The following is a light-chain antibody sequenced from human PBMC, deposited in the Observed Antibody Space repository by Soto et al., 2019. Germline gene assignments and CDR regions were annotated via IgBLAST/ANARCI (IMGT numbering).Light chain of an antibody. V-gene: IGLV1-40*01. CDR1: SSNTGAGYD. CDR2: SNS. Sequence: QSVLTQPPSVSGAPGQRVTISCTGTSSNTGAGYDVHWYQQHPGTAPKYLIYSNSNRPSGVPDRFSGSKSGTSASLAISGLQAEDEADYFCQSFDTSLRGWVFGGGTQLTVL. J-gene: IGLJ3*02. CDR3: QSFDTSLRGWV.